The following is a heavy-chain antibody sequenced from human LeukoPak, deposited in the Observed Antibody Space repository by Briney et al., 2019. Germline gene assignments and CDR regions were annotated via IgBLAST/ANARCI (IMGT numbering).Heavy chain of an antibody. CDR3: ARAGGYYDSSGYYGTFDY. CDR1: GGSISSGSYY. V-gene: IGHV4-61*02. CDR2: IYTSGST. D-gene: IGHD3-22*01. Sequence: KASETQSLTCTVSGGSISSGSYYWSWIRQPAGKGLEWIGRIYTSGSTNYNPSLKSRVTISVDTSKNQFSLKLSSVTAADTAVYYCARAGGYYDSSGYYGTFDYWGQGTLVTVSS. J-gene: IGHJ4*02.